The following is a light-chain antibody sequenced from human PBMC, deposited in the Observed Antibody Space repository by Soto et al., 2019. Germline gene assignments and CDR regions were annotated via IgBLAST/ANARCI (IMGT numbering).Light chain of an antibody. J-gene: IGLJ3*02. Sequence: SYELTQSPSVSVSPGQTASFTCSGDKLGERYASWYQQKPGQSPVVVIYQDNKRPSGIPERFSGSNSGNTATLTISGTQAMDEADYYCGTWDTGLSGGVFGGGTKVTVL. V-gene: IGLV3-1*01. CDR2: QDN. CDR1: KLGERY. CDR3: GTWDTGLSGGV.